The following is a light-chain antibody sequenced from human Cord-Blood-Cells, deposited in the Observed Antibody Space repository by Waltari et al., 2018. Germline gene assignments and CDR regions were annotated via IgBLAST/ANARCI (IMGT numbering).Light chain of an antibody. V-gene: IGKV3-11*01. J-gene: IGKJ5*01. CDR2: EAS. CDR1: QSVSSY. Sequence: EIVLTQSPAPLSLSTGERATRSCRASQSVSSYLAWYQQKPGQAPRLLIYEASNRATCIPARFSGSGSGTDFTLTISSLEPEDFAVYYCHQRSNWPPITVGQGTRLEIK. CDR3: HQRSNWPPIT.